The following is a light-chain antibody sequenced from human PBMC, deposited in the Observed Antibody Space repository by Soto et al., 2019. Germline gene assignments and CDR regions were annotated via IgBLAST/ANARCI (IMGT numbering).Light chain of an antibody. V-gene: IGLV2-18*02. CDR2: DVN. CDR1: SSDVGNSNG. CDR3: SSYTSSSTYV. Sequence: QSLLTQPPSLSGAPGQSVAISRTGTSSDVGNSNGVSWYQQPPGTAPKLMIYDVNNRPSGVPDRFSGSKSGNTASLTISGLQAEDEADYYCSSYTSSSTYVFGTGTKVTVL. J-gene: IGLJ1*01.